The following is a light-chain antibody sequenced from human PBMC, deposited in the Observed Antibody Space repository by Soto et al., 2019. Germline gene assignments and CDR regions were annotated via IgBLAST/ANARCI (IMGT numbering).Light chain of an antibody. CDR1: QGIGSI. CDR3: QQFNSYPST. Sequence: DIQLTQSPSFLSASVGDRVTSTCRASQGIGSILAWYQQKPGKAPRLLIYSASTLQSGVSLRFSGSGSGTEFTLTISSLQSEDFATYYCQQFNSYPSTFGQGTKVEIK. V-gene: IGKV1-9*01. J-gene: IGKJ1*01. CDR2: SAS.